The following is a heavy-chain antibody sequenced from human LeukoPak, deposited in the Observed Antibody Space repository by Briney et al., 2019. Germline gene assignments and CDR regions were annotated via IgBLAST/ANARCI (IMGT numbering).Heavy chain of an antibody. CDR2: IYYSGST. V-gene: IGHV4-39*07. J-gene: IGHJ4*02. CDR1: GGSISSSSYY. D-gene: IGHD3-22*01. CDR3: ARDMGDYYDSSGYSDY. Sequence: PSETLSLTCTVSGGSISSSSYYWGWIRQPPGKVLEWIGSIYYSGSTYYNPSLKSRVTISVDTSKNQFSLKLSSVTAADTAVYYCARDMGDYYDSSGYSDYWGQGTLVTVSS.